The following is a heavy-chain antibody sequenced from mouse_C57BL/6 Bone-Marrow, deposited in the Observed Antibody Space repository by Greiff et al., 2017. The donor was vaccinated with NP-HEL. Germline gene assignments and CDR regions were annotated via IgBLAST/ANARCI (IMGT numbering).Heavy chain of an antibody. J-gene: IGHJ4*01. CDR1: GFSLSTFGMG. Sequence: VTLKVSGPGILPPSQTLRLTCSFSGFSLSTFGMGVGCILQPSGKGLAWLAPIWWAYYPSFNPPLQRRLTISKDTSKNQVFLKIANVDTADTATYYCARPPMDYWGQGTSVTVSS. CDR2: IWWAYYP. V-gene: IGHV8-8*01. CDR3: ARPPMDY.